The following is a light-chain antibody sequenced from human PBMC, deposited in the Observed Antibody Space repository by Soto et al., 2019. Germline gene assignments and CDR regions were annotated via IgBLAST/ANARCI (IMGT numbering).Light chain of an antibody. V-gene: IGLV2-8*01. J-gene: IGLJ1*01. CDR1: SSDVGGYKY. Sequence: QSVLSQPPSAAGSPGQSVTISCTGTSSDVGGYKYVSWYRQHPGKAPKIIIYEINIRSSGVPDRFWGSKSGNTASLTISGLQAEDEAEYYCCSYAGTYYVFGTGTKVTVL. CDR2: EIN. CDR3: CSYAGTYYV.